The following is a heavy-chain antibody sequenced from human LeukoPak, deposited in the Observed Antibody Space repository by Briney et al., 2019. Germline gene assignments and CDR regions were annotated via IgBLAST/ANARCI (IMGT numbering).Heavy chain of an antibody. CDR2: ISGSGDST. D-gene: IGHD3-3*01. V-gene: IGHV3-23*01. Sequence: GGSLRLSCAASGFTFTTYAMSWVRQAPGKGLEWVSVISGSGDSTYYADSVKGRFTISRDISKNTLYLQMKSLRAGDTAVYYCAKDKTYDDFWSGHDAFDIWGQGTMVTVSS. CDR3: AKDKTYDDFWSGHDAFDI. J-gene: IGHJ3*02. CDR1: GFTFTTYA.